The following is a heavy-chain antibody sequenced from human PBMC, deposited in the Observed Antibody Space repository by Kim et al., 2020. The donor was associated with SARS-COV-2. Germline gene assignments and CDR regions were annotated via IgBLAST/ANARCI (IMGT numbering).Heavy chain of an antibody. CDR1: GFTFSSYA. D-gene: IGHD5-12*01. Sequence: GGSLRLSCAASGFTFSSYAMSWVRQAPGKGLEWVSAISGSGGSTYYADSVKGRFTISRDNSKNTLYLQMNSLRAEDTAVYYCARNPLYVAISGYDSYFDYWGQGTLVTVSS. CDR2: ISGSGGST. CDR3: ARNPLYVAISGYDSYFDY. J-gene: IGHJ4*02. V-gene: IGHV3-23*01.